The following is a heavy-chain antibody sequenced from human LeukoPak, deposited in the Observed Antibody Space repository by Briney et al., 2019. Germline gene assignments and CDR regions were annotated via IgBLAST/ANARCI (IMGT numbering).Heavy chain of an antibody. CDR3: AKGRVTYDY. D-gene: IGHD4-11*01. CDR2: IKPDGSEK. J-gene: IGHJ4*02. V-gene: IGHV3-7*01. Sequence: GGSLRLSCAASAFTFSNYWMSWVRQAPGKGLEWVASIKPDGSEKYYVDSVRGRFTISRDHAKNSLYLQMNSLRAEDTAVYYCAKGRVTYDYWRQGTLLTVSS. CDR1: AFTFSNYW.